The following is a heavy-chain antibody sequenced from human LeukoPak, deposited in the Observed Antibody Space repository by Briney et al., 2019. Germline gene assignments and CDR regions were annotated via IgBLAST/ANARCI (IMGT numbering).Heavy chain of an antibody. CDR3: ARARGSWGQPLDY. J-gene: IGHJ4*02. V-gene: IGHV1-46*01. D-gene: IGHD6-13*01. Sequence: ASVKVSCKASGYTFTSYYMHWVRQAPGQGLEWLGIINPSGGSTSYAQKFQGRVTMTRDTSTSTVYTELSSLRSEDTAVYYCARARGSWGQPLDYWGQGTLVTVSS. CDR2: INPSGGST. CDR1: GYTFTSYY.